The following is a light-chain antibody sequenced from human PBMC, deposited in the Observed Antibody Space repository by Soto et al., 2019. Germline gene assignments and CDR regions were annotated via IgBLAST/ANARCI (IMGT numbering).Light chain of an antibody. CDR1: QSVSSSY. Sequence: EIVLTQSPGTLSLSPGERATLSCRASQSVSSSYLAWYQQKPGQAPRLVIYGASSRATGIPDRFSGSGSGTDFTLTISRLEPEDFAVYYCQQYNNWPLTFGGGTKVEIK. V-gene: IGKV3-20*01. CDR2: GAS. J-gene: IGKJ4*01. CDR3: QQYNNWPLT.